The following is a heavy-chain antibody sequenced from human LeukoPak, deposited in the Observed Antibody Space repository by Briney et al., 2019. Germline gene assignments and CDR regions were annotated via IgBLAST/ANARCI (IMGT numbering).Heavy chain of an antibody. CDR1: GGTFSSYA. V-gene: IGHV1-69*04. D-gene: IGHD4-23*01. J-gene: IGHJ4*02. CDR3: ARGSYGGNYPFY. Sequence: ASVKVSCKASGGTFSSYAISWVRQAPGQGLEWMGRIIPILGIANYAQKFQGRVTITADKSTSTAYMELSSLRSEDTAVYYCARGSYGGNYPFYWGQGTLVTVSS. CDR2: IIPILGIA.